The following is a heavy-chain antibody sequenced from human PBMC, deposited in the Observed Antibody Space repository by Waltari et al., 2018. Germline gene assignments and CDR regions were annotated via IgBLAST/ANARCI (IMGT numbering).Heavy chain of an antibody. J-gene: IGHJ6*03. D-gene: IGHD2-2*01. V-gene: IGHV3-30*02. CDR2: ILDDGSNA. Sequence: QVQLVESGGGVVQPGGSLRLSCAASGFTFSSYGMHWVRQAPGQGLEGWAFILDDGSNAYYADSVKGRFTISRDNSKNTLSLQMNSLRAEDTAVYYCAKDGSFVVVPEAMFDYYMDVWGKGTTVSVSS. CDR3: AKDGSFVVVPEAMFDYYMDV. CDR1: GFTFSSYG.